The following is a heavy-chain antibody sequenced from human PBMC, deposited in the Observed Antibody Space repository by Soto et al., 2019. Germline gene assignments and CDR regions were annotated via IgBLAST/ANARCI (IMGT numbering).Heavy chain of an antibody. CDR3: AREGVRGMDV. CDR2: INPSGGST. D-gene: IGHD3-16*01. Sequence: ASVKVSCKASGYTFTSYYMHWVRQAPGQGLEWMGIINPSGGSTSYAQKFQGRVTMTRNTSTSTAYMELSSLRSEDTAVYYCAREGVRGMDVWGQGTTVTVSS. CDR1: GYTFTSYY. V-gene: IGHV1-46*01. J-gene: IGHJ6*02.